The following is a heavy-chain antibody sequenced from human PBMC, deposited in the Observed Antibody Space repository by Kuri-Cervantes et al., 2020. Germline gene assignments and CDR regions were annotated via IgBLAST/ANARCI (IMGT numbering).Heavy chain of an antibody. V-gene: IGHV3-23*01. CDR3: ARALLIWDDSSDKWSWEAFDI. Sequence: GGSLRLSCAVSGFTFSGYAMSWVRQAPGKGLEWVSVISGSVGSTYHADSVKGRFTTSRDNAKNSLYLQMNSLRAEDTAVYYCARALLIWDDSSDKWSWEAFDIWGQGTMVTVSS. CDR1: GFTFSGYA. CDR2: ISGSVGST. J-gene: IGHJ3*02. D-gene: IGHD3-22*01.